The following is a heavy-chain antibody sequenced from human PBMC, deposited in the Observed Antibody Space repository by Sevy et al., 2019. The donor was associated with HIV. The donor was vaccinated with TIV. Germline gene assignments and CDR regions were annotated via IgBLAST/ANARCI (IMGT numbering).Heavy chain of an antibody. J-gene: IGHJ4*02. D-gene: IGHD5-12*01. CDR1: GYSIGSGYF. CDR2: IYHSGGT. CDR3: ARDRAGATSYFDY. V-gene: IGHV4-38-2*02. Sequence: SETLSLTCAVSGYSIGSGYFWGWIRQPPGKGPEWIGNIYHSGGTSYNPSLKSRVTISVDTSKNQFSLSLNSVTASDTAVYYCARDRAGATSYFDYWGQGTLVTVSS.